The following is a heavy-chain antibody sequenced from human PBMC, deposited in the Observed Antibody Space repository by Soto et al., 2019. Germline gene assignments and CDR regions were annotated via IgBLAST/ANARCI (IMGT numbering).Heavy chain of an antibody. CDR3: ARDTAVGGGSSDWYFDI. V-gene: IGHV4-31*03. D-gene: IGHD2-15*01. Sequence: QVQLQESGPGLVKPSQTLSLTCTVSGGSINNGGHYWNWIRQLPGTGLEYVGYIYYSGSTYYNPSLTSRVAISIDTSQNQSSLILTAVTAADPAVYYCARDTAVGGGSSDWYFDIWGRGTLVAVSS. J-gene: IGHJ2*01. CDR2: IYYSGST. CDR1: GGSINNGGHY.